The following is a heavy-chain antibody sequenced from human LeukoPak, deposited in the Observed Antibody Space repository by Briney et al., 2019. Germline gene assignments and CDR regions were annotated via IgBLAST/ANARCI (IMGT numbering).Heavy chain of an antibody. Sequence: GASVKVSCKASGYTFTSYGISWVRQAPGQGLEWMGWISAYNGNTNYAQKLQGRVTMTTDTSTGTAYMELRSLRSDDTAVYYCAREGYGGYDSDNFDYWGQGTLVTVSS. D-gene: IGHD5-12*01. V-gene: IGHV1-18*01. CDR1: GYTFTSYG. CDR3: AREGYGGYDSDNFDY. J-gene: IGHJ4*02. CDR2: ISAYNGNT.